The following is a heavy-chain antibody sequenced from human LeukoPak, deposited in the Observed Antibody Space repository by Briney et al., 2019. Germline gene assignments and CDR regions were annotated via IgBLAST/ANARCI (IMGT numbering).Heavy chain of an antibody. CDR2: ISYDGSNK. J-gene: IGHJ4*02. D-gene: IGHD2-15*01. Sequence: PGGSLRLSCAASGFTFSSYAMHWVRQAPGKGLEWVAVISYDGSNKYYADSVKGRFTISRDNSKNTLYLQMNSLRAEDTAVYYCASGADGGSDFDYWGQGTLVTVSS. V-gene: IGHV3-30-3*01. CDR3: ASGADGGSDFDY. CDR1: GFTFSSYA.